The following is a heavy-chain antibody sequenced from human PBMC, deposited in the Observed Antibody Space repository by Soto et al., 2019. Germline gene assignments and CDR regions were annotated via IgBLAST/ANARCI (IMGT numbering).Heavy chain of an antibody. V-gene: IGHV1-69*13. Sequence: SVKVSCKASGGTFSSYAISWVRQAPGQGLEWMGGIIPIFGTANYAQKFQGRVTITADESTSTAYMELSSLRSEDTAVYYCTKDAKFDDIYTGYFVNDLWGQGTPVTVSS. CDR1: GGTFSSYA. J-gene: IGHJ5*02. CDR2: IIPIFGTA. D-gene: IGHD3-9*01. CDR3: TKDAKFDDIYTGYFVNDL.